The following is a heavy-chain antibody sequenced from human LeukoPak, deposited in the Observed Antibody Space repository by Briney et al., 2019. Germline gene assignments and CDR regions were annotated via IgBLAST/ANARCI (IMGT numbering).Heavy chain of an antibody. CDR3: ARDWGLGIAAGGTPRLDY. CDR2: IWYDGGNK. V-gene: IGHV3-33*01. D-gene: IGHD6-13*01. Sequence: GRSLRLSCAASGFTFSSYGMHWVRQAPGKGLEWVAVIWYDGGNKYYADSVKGRFTISRDNSKNTLFLQMNSLRAEDTAVYYCARDWGLGIAAGGTPRLDYWGQGTLVTVSS. J-gene: IGHJ4*02. CDR1: GFTFSSYG.